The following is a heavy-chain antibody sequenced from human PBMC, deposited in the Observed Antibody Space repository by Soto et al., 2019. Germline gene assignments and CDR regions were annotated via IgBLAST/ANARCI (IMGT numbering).Heavy chain of an antibody. D-gene: IGHD3-16*01. V-gene: IGHV4-59*08. CDR3: ARLLYGVFDY. CDR1: GGSISSYY. Sequence: SETLSLTCTVSGGSISSYYWSWIRQPPGKGLEWIGYIYYSGSTNYNPSLKSRVTISVDMSKNQFSLKLSSVTATDTAVYYCARLLYGVFDYWGQGTLVTVSS. J-gene: IGHJ4*02. CDR2: IYYSGST.